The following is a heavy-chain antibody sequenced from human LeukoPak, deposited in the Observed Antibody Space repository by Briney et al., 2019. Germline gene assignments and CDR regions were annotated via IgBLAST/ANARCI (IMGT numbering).Heavy chain of an antibody. CDR1: GYSISSGYY. CDR2: IYHSGST. J-gene: IGHJ1*01. CDR3: ARHVYCSSTSCYYSEYFQH. Sequence: PSETLSLTCAVSGYSISSGYYWGWIRQSPGKGLEWIGSIYHSGSTYYNPSLKSRVTISVDTSKNQFSLKLSSVTAADTAVYYCARHVYCSSTSCYYSEYFQHWGQGTLVTVSS. D-gene: IGHD2-2*01. V-gene: IGHV4-38-2*01.